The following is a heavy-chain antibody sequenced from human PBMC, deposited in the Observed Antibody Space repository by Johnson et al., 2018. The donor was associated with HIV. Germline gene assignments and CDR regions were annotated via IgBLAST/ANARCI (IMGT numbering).Heavy chain of an antibody. V-gene: IGHV3-9*01. D-gene: IGHD6-6*01. CDR2: ISWNSGSI. Sequence: VQLVESGGGLVQPGRSLRLSCAASGFTFDDYAMHWVRQAPGKGLEWVSGISWNSGSIGYADSVKGRFTISRDNSKNTLYLQMNSLIPEDTAVYYCAKGGIATRFFDIWGQGTMVTVSS. J-gene: IGHJ3*02. CDR1: GFTFDDYA. CDR3: AKGGIATRFFDI.